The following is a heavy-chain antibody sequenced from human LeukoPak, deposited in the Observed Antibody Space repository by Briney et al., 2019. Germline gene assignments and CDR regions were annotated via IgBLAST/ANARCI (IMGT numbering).Heavy chain of an antibody. CDR2: VDDSGST. CDR1: GGSISNFY. Sequence: SETLSLTCSVSGGSISNFYWSWIRQSPGKGLEWIGYVDDSGSTSYNPSLKSRVTISIDTSKNQFSLRLRSVAAADTAVYFCARGLYRTRRESDYWGQGTQVTVSS. V-gene: IGHV4-59*01. D-gene: IGHD2-2*01. J-gene: IGHJ4*02. CDR3: ARGLYRTRRESDY.